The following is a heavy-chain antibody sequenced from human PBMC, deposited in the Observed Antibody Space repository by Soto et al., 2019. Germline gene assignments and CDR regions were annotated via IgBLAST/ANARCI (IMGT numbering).Heavy chain of an antibody. V-gene: IGHV3-21*02. Sequence: EVQVVESGGGLVKPGGSRRLSCNFSFSMYSMDWVRQAPGKGLEWVASISSGSDFIKYADSVKGRFTISRDNTKNSVSLQMSSLRVEDTAMYYCTRDQGGSYDSWFDPWGRGTLVTVSS. CDR1: FSMYS. CDR2: ISSGSDFI. J-gene: IGHJ5*02. CDR3: TRDQGGSYDSWFDP. D-gene: IGHD1-26*01.